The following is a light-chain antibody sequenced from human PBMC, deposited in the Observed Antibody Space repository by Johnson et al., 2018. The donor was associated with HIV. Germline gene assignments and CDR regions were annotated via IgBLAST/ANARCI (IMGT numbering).Light chain of an antibody. CDR1: SSNIGNNY. V-gene: IGLV1-51*01. CDR2: DND. J-gene: IGLJ1*01. CDR3: GTWYASLSANV. Sequence: QSVLTQPPSVSAAPGQKVTISCSGSSSNIGNNYVSWYQQLPGTAPKLLIYDNDRRPSGVPDRFSGSKSGTSATLDITGLQSGDEGDYYGGTWYASLSANVVGPGTKVTVL.